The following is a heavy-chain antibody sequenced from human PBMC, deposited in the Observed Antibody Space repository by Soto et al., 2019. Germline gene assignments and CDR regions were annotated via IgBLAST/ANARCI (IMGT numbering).Heavy chain of an antibody. D-gene: IGHD3-9*01. V-gene: IGHV4-39*01. J-gene: IGHJ4*02. CDR3: ARLEGLATISYYFDF. Sequence: HLQLQESGPGLVKPSETLSLMCSVSDDYINSEKFYWGWIRQPPGKGLEWIGSIYYRGNAYYNPSLQTRVAISLDKSKSQFSLKLNSVTAADSAVYFCARLEGLATISYYFDFWGPGALVTVSS. CDR2: IYYRGNA. CDR1: DDYINSEKFY.